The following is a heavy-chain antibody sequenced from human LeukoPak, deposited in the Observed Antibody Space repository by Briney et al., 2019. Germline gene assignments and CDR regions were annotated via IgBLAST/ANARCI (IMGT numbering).Heavy chain of an antibody. CDR2: IYTSGST. Sequence: SETLSLTCTVSGGSISDYYWNWIRQPAGKGLEWIGRIYTSGSTNYNPSLKSRLTISLDTSKNQFSLKLSSVTAADTAVYYCARIHYYDSSGYYPFDYWGQGTLVTVSS. V-gene: IGHV4-4*07. J-gene: IGHJ4*02. CDR3: ARIHYYDSSGYYPFDY. CDR1: GGSISDYY. D-gene: IGHD3-22*01.